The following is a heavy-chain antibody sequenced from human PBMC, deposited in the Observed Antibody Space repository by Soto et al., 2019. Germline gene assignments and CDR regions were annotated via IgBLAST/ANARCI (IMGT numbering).Heavy chain of an antibody. J-gene: IGHJ6*02. CDR2: IFHIGHT. Sequence: SETLSLTCVVSGGSITSSHWWSWVRQTPGKGLEWIGEIFHIGHTNYNPSLKGRVTISLDQSKNQFSLKMTSMTAADTAVFYCARLGYCSGGSCYSFYGMDVWGQGTTVTVSS. CDR1: GGSITSSHW. V-gene: IGHV4-4*02. CDR3: ARLGYCSGGSCYSFYGMDV. D-gene: IGHD2-15*01.